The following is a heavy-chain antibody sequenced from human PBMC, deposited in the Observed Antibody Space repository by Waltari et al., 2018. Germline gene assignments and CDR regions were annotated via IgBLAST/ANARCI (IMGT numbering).Heavy chain of an antibody. D-gene: IGHD2-2*01. V-gene: IGHV1-18*04. CDR3: VKDFCSSDNCYAFFDS. CDR2: ISVHNGNT. J-gene: IGHJ4*02. CDR1: GYTFTTYG. Sequence: QVQLVQSGAEMKKPGASVKVSCKASGYTFTTYGINWVRQAPGQGLEWRGWISVHNGNTEYAQKFQGRVTMTRDTSTSTAYMELRSLRSDDTAVYYCVKDFCSSDNCYAFFDSWGQGTLVTVSS.